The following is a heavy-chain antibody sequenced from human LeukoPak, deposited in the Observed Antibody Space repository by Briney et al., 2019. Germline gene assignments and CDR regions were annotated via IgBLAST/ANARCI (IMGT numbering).Heavy chain of an antibody. J-gene: IGHJ4*02. CDR3: ARGEVAAAINTFDY. Sequence: SSVNVSCKASGGTLSSYAISWVRPAPGQGLEWMGGNTPIFGTANYAQKFQGRVTITTDESTRTAYMELSSLSCEDTAVYYCARGEVAAAINTFDYWGQGTLVTVSS. CDR1: GGTLSSYA. V-gene: IGHV1-69*05. D-gene: IGHD2-2*01. CDR2: NTPIFGTA.